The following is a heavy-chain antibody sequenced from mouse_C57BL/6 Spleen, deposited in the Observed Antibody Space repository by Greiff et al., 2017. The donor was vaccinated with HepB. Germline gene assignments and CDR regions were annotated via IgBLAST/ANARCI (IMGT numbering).Heavy chain of an antibody. J-gene: IGHJ4*01. CDR3: ARYTPYYYGSSEDYYAMDY. CDR2: IRNKANGYTT. D-gene: IGHD1-1*01. V-gene: IGHV7-3*01. Sequence: EVKLVESGGGLVQPGGSLSLSCAASGFTFTDYYMSWVRQPPGKALEWLGFIRNKANGYTTEYSASVKGRFTISRDNSQSILYLQMNALRAEDSATYYCARYTPYYYGSSEDYYAMDYWGQGTSVTVSS. CDR1: GFTFTDYY.